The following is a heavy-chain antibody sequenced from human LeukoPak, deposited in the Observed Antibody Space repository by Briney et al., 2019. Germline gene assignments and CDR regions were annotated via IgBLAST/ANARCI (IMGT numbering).Heavy chain of an antibody. Sequence: ASVKVSCKASGYTFTGYYMHWVRQAPGQGLEWMGWINPNSGGTDYAQKFQGRVTMTRDTSINTVYMELSRLRSDDTAVYYCTRVGGLNDFWSSYYSYWGQGTLVTVSS. D-gene: IGHD3-3*01. CDR2: INPNSGGT. J-gene: IGHJ4*02. CDR1: GYTFTGYY. CDR3: TRVGGLNDFWSSYYSY. V-gene: IGHV1-2*02.